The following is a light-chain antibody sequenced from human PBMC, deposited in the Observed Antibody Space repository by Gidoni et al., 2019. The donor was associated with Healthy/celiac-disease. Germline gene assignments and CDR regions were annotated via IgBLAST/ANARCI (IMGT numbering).Light chain of an antibody. V-gene: IGKV1-12*01. J-gene: IGKJ4*01. CDR3: QQANRFPLT. Sequence: DSQMTQSPSAVSASVGDRVTITCRASQGISSWLAWYQRKPGKAPKLLIYAASSFQSGGPSRFCGSGSVPDFTLPISSLQPEDFATYYCQQANRFPLTFGGGTKVEIK. CDR2: AAS. CDR1: QGISSW.